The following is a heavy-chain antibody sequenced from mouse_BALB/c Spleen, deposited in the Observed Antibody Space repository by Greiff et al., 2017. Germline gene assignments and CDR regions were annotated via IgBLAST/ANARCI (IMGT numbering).Heavy chain of an antibody. V-gene: IGHV1-12*01. CDR1: GYTFTSYN. Sequence: QVQLQQPGAELVKPGASVKMSCKASGYTFTSYNMHWVKQTPGQGLEWIGALYPGNGDTSYNQKFKGKATLTADKSSSTAYMQLSSLTSEDSAVYYCASSSSYAMDYWGQGTAGTVAA. CDR2: LYPGNGDT. CDR3: ASSSSYAMDY. J-gene: IGHJ4*01. D-gene: IGHD1-1*01.